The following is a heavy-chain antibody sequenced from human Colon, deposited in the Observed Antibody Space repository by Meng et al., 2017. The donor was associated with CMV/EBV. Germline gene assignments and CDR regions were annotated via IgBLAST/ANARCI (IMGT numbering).Heavy chain of an antibody. Sequence: GESLKISCAASGFTFSSFFVSWVRQTPSKGLEWVSIIYQDGRQFYADSVKGRFTISRDNSRDTVYLQMTDLRADDTATYFCAKDWTQDGLFTFDFWGRGTVVTVSS. D-gene: IGHD1-1*01. CDR2: IYQDGRQ. V-gene: IGHV3-23*03. J-gene: IGHJ4*02. CDR3: AKDWTQDGLFTFDF. CDR1: GFTFSSFF.